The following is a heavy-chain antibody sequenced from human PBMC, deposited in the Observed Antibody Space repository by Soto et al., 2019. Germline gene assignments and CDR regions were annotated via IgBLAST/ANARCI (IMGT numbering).Heavy chain of an antibody. CDR1: GFTFSSYS. V-gene: IGHV3-21*01. CDR3: ARDGIQLWYSFDY. J-gene: IGHJ4*02. CDR2: ISSSSSYI. D-gene: IGHD5-18*01. Sequence: PGGSLDLSCAASGFTFSSYSMNWVRQAPGKGLEWVSSISSSSSYIYYADSVKGRFTISRDNAKNSLYLQMNSLRAEDTAVYYCARDGIQLWYSFDYWGQGTLVTVSS.